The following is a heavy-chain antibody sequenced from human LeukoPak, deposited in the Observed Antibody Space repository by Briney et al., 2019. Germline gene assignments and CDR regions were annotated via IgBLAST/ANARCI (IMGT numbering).Heavy chain of an antibody. Sequence: PGGSLRLSCVASGFIINGHYMSWVRQAPGKGLEWVSIIYTDGTTYYADSVKGRFTVSRDNPKNTLYLQMNSLRVEDTAMYFCARGIPAAGTFDSWGQGTQVTVSS. V-gene: IGHV3-66*01. CDR1: GFIINGHY. CDR3: ARGIPAAGTFDS. CDR2: IYTDGTT. D-gene: IGHD6-13*01. J-gene: IGHJ4*02.